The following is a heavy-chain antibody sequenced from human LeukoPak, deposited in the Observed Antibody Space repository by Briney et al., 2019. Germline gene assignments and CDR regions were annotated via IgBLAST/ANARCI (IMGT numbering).Heavy chain of an antibody. CDR2: IYPGDSDT. V-gene: IGHV5-51*01. D-gene: IGHD1-26*01. Sequence: GESLKISCKGSGYSFTTYWIGWVRQMPGKGLVWMGIIYPGDSDTRYSPSFQGQVTISADKSISTAYLQWGSLKASDTAMYYCARQGVGATRYFDYWGQGTLVTVSS. CDR1: GYSFTTYW. CDR3: ARQGVGATRYFDY. J-gene: IGHJ4*02.